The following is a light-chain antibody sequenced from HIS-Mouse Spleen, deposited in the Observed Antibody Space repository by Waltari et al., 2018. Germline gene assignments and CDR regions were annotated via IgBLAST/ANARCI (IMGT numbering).Light chain of an antibody. CDR1: SSDVGSYTL. Sequence: QSALTQPASVSGSPGQSITISCTGTSSDVGSYTLVLWYQQHPGKAPKLMIYEGSKRPSGVSNRFSGSKSGNTASLTISGLQAEDEADYYCCSYAGSSTLVFGGGTKLTVL. CDR3: CSYAGSSTLV. J-gene: IGLJ3*02. V-gene: IGLV2-23*01. CDR2: EGS.